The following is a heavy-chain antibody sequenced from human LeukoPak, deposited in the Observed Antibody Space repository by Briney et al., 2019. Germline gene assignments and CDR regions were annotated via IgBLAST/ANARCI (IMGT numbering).Heavy chain of an antibody. V-gene: IGHV3-53*01. J-gene: IGHJ4*02. D-gene: IGHD6-6*01. CDR1: GFTVSSNY. CDR2: IFSGGST. CDR3: ASSIAARQQFDY. Sequence: GGSLRLSCAASGFTVSSNYMSWVRQAPGKGLEWVSVIFSGGSTYYADYVKGRFTISRHNSKNTLYLQMNSLRAEDTAVNYCASSIAARQQFDYWGQGTLVAVSS.